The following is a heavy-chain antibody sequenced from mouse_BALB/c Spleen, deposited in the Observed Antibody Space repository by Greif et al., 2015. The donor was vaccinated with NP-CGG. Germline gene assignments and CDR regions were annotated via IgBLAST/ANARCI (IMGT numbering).Heavy chain of an antibody. V-gene: IGHV1-80*01. J-gene: IGHJ1*01. CDR3: AREAYGTRYFDV. D-gene: IGHD1-1*01. Sequence: QVQLQQSGAELVRPGSSVKISCKASGYAFSSYWMNWVKQRPGQGLEWIGQIYPGDGDTNYNGKFKGKATLTADKSSSTAYMQLSSLTSEDSAVYFCAREAYGTRYFDVWGAGTTVTVSS. CDR2: IYPGDGDT. CDR1: GYAFSSYW.